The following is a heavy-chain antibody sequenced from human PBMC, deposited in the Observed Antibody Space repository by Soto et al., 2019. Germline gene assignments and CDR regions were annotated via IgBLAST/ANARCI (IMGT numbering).Heavy chain of an antibody. Sequence: QVRLQESGPGLVKPSGTLSLTCAVSGVSISSHDWWTWVRQPPGKGLEWIGESHQSGNTNYNSSLESRVTISVDKSKNQFSLKLTSVTVADTAVYYCATRDSSSFYWGQGTLVTVSS. J-gene: IGHJ4*02. CDR3: ATRDSSSFY. V-gene: IGHV4-4*02. CDR2: SHQSGNT. CDR1: GVSISSHDW. D-gene: IGHD6-13*01.